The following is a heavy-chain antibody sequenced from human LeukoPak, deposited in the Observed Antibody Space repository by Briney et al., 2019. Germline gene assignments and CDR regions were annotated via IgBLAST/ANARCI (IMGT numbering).Heavy chain of an antibody. J-gene: IGHJ5*02. CDR3: ARCGSCCTPYNWFDL. CDR2: INPNSGGT. Sequence: ASVKVSCKASGYTFTRYYMHWVRQAPGQGLEWMGWINPNSGGTDYAQKFQGRVTMTRDTSTSTAYMELSRLRSDDTAVYYCARCGSCCTPYNWFDLWGQGTLVTVSS. CDR1: GYTFTRYY. D-gene: IGHD2-15*01. V-gene: IGHV1-2*02.